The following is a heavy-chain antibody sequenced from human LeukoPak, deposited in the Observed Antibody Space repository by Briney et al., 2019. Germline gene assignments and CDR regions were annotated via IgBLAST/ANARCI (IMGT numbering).Heavy chain of an antibody. CDR1: GGSISSYY. Sequence: PSESLSLTCTVSGGSISSYYWSWIRQPPGKGLEWIGYIYTRGGTNYNPSLKSRVSISVGTSKNQFSLKLSSVTAADTAVYYRPSHYDFWSGYYYYYYMDVWGKGTTVTVSS. V-gene: IGHV4-4*09. CDR3: PSHYDFWSGYYYYYYMDV. J-gene: IGHJ6*03. CDR2: IYTRGGT. D-gene: IGHD3-3*01.